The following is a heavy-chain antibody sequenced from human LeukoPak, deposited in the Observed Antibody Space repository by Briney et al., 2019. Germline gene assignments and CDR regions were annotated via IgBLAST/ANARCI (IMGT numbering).Heavy chain of an antibody. CDR2: IYHSGGT. J-gene: IGHJ4*02. D-gene: IGHD1-26*01. V-gene: IGHV4-4*02. Sequence: PSETLSLTCAVSGASISSSYWWSWVRQPPGKGLEWIGEIYHSGGTNYKPSLKSRVTISVDTSKNQFSLILNSVTAADTAVYYCARGGSLGGSYYWGQGTLVTVSS. CDR3: ARGGSLGGSYY. CDR1: GASISSSYW.